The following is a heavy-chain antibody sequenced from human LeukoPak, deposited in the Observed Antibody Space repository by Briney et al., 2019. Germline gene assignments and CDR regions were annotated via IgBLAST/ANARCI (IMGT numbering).Heavy chain of an antibody. CDR3: ARVSRGERPHYGAIDY. V-gene: IGHV1-69*05. CDR2: IIPIFGTA. Sequence: SSVKVSCKASGGTFSSYAISWVRQAPGQGLKWMGGIIPIFGTANYAQKFQGRVTITTDESTSTAYMELRSLRSEDTAVYYCARVSRGERPHYGAIDYWGQGTLVTVSS. D-gene: IGHD4-17*01. CDR1: GGTFSSYA. J-gene: IGHJ4*02.